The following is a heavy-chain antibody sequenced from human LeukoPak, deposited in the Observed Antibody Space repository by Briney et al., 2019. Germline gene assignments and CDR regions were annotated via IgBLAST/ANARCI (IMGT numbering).Heavy chain of an antibody. D-gene: IGHD2-15*01. CDR3: ARHPFATPFDY. J-gene: IGHJ4*02. CDR2: AYYSGHT. V-gene: IGHV4-59*08. CDR1: GGSISDNY. Sequence: NSSETLSLTCTVSGGSISDNYWSWIRQPPGKGLEWIGYAYYSGHTNHNSSLKSRVTMSLDTSKSQFSLRLSSVTAADTAVYFCARHPFATPFDYWGPGTLVTVSS.